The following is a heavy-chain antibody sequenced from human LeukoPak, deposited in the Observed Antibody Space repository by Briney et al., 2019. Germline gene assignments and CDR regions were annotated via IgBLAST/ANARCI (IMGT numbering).Heavy chain of an antibody. J-gene: IGHJ4*02. CDR3: ARLEVVGIGEQPDY. CDR1: GYTFTGYY. V-gene: IGHV1-2*02. D-gene: IGHD3-10*01. CDR2: INPNSGGT. Sequence: ASVKVSCKASGYTFTGYYMHWVRQAPGQGLEWMGWINPNSGGTNYAQKFQGRVTMTRDTSISTAYMELSRLRSDDTAVYYCARLEVVGIGEQPDYWGQGTLVTVSS.